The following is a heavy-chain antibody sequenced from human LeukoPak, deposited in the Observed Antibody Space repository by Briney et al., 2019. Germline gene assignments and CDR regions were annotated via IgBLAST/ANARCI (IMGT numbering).Heavy chain of an antibody. V-gene: IGHV3-48*03. D-gene: IGHD6-6*01. CDR1: EFTFTSYE. Sequence: GGSLRLSCAASEFTFTSYELNWVRQAPGKGLEWVSYISSSGNTISYADSVKGRFTISRDNAKNSLYLQVISLRAEDTAVYYCARGPSVVARYDAFDIWGQGTMVTVSS. CDR2: ISSSGNTI. J-gene: IGHJ3*02. CDR3: ARGPSVVARYDAFDI.